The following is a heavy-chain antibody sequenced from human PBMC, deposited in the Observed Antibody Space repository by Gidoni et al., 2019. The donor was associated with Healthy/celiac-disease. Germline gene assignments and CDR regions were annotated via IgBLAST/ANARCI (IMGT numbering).Heavy chain of an antibody. CDR1: GYTFTSDY. CDR2: INPSGGST. D-gene: IGHD6-13*01. Sequence: QVQLVQSGAEVKKPGASVKVSCKASGYTFTSDYMHWVRQAPGQGLEWMGIINPSGGSTSYAQKFQGRVTMTRDTSTSTVYMELSSLRSEDTAVYYCARDLGALDSSSPGGMDVWGQGTTVTVSS. J-gene: IGHJ6*02. V-gene: IGHV1-46*01. CDR3: ARDLGALDSSSPGGMDV.